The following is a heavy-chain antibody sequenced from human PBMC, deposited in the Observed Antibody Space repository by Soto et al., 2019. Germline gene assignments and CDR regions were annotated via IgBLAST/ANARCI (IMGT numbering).Heavy chain of an antibody. V-gene: IGHV4-59*01. D-gene: IGHD2-15*01. Sequence: PSETLSLTCTVSGGSISSYYWSWIRQPPGKGLEWIGYIYDSGSTNYNPSLKSRVTISVDTSKNQFSLRLTSVTAADTAVYYCAAAPRDWGQGTLVTVSS. CDR3: AAAPRD. J-gene: IGHJ4*02. CDR1: GGSISSYY. CDR2: IYDSGST.